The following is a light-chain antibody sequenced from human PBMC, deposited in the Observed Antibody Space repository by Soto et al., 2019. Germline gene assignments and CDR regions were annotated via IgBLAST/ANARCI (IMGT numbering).Light chain of an antibody. J-gene: IGLJ1*01. Sequence: QSVLTQPASVSGSPGQSITISCTGTSSDVGSYNLVSCYQQHPGKAPKLMIYEGSKRPSGVSNRFSGSKSGNTASLTISGLQAEDEADYYCCSYAGSSTFAYVFGTGTKVTVL. CDR1: SSDVGSYNL. CDR3: CSYAGSSTFAYV. V-gene: IGLV2-23*03. CDR2: EGS.